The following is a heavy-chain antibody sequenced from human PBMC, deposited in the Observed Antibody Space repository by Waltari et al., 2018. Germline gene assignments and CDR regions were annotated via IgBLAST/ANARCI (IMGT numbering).Heavy chain of an antibody. D-gene: IGHD1-26*01. CDR2: IYYSGST. V-gene: IGHV4-59*11. CDR3: ARDVWGELAYGMDV. J-gene: IGHJ6*02. Sequence: QVQLQESGPGLVKPSETLSLTCTVSDGAISSHYWSWIRQPPGKGLEWIGYIYYSGSTNYNPSLKSRVTISVETSKNPFSLKLSSVTAADTAVYYCARDVWGELAYGMDVWGQGTTVTVSS. CDR1: DGAISSHY.